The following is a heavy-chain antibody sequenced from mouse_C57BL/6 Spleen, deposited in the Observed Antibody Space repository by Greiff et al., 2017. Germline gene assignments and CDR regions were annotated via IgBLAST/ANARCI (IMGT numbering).Heavy chain of an antibody. D-gene: IGHD1-1*01. CDR2: IWRGGST. Sequence: VKLVESGPGLVQPSQSLSITCTVSGFSLTSYGVHWVRQSPGKGLEWLGVIWRGGSTDYNAAFMSRLSITKDNSKSQVFFKMNSLQADDTAIYYCAKMSTTVDFDVWGTGTTVTVSS. V-gene: IGHV2-5*01. CDR1: GFSLTSYG. CDR3: AKMSTTVDFDV. J-gene: IGHJ1*03.